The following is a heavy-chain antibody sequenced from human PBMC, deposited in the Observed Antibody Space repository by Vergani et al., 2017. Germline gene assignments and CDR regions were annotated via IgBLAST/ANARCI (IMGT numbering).Heavy chain of an antibody. CDR3: ARSSGAQQLVFDY. V-gene: IGHV5-51*03. D-gene: IGHD6-13*01. J-gene: IGHJ4*02. CDR2: IYPGDSDH. Sequence: EVQLVQSGAEVKKPGESLKISCQGSGYSFTSSWIGWVRQMPGKGLEWMGLIYPGDSDHSASPSFQGQVTISADKSSSTAYLQWSSLKASDTAMYYCARSSGAQQLVFDYWGQGTLVTVSS. CDR1: GYSFTSSW.